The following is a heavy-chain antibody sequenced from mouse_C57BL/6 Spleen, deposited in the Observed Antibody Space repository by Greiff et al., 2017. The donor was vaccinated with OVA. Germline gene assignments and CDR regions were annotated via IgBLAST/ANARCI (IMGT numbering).Heavy chain of an antibody. CDR2: INPNNGGT. V-gene: IGHV1-18*01. CDR3: ASGGYDDNVGYAMDY. Sequence: EVQLQQSGPELVKPGASVKLPCKASGYTFPDYNMAWVHQTPGKSLEWIAEINPNNGGTIYNQKLKGKSTLTVAKSSSTAYMDLRSLTSEDTAVYYGASGGYDDNVGYAMDYWGQGTSVTVSS. J-gene: IGHJ4*01. D-gene: IGHD2-3*01. CDR1: GYTFPDYN.